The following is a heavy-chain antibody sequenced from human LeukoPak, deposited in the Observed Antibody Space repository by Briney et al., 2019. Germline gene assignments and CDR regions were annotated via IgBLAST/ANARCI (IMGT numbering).Heavy chain of an antibody. CDR2: ISGSGGST. Sequence: GGSLRLSCLASGFTFSSHAMSWVRQAPGKGLEWVSAISGSGGSTYYADSVKGRFTISRDSSKNTLYLQMNSLRAEDTAVYYCAKDRQQLVRDIFDYWGQGTLVTVSS. J-gene: IGHJ4*02. D-gene: IGHD6-13*01. CDR3: AKDRQQLVRDIFDY. V-gene: IGHV3-23*01. CDR1: GFTFSSHA.